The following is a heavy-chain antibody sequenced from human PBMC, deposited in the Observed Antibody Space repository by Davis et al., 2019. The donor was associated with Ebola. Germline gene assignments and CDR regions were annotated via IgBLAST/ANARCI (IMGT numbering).Heavy chain of an antibody. D-gene: IGHD5-12*01. V-gene: IGHV1-69*04. CDR2: INPILGAA. Sequence: SVKVSCKASGYTFTSYDISWVRQAPGQGLEWMGRINPILGAADYAPTFQGRVTITADKSTVTAYLKLNSLRSEDTAVYYCSEQGFSGYNYFDSWGQGTQVTVSS. CDR3: SEQGFSGYNYFDS. J-gene: IGHJ4*02. CDR1: GYTFTSYD.